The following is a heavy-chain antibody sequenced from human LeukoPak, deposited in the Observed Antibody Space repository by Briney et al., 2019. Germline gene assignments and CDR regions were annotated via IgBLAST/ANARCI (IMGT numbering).Heavy chain of an antibody. V-gene: IGHV3-74*01. CDR3: ARSNQADDY. J-gene: IGHJ4*02. CDR1: GFTFSSYW. D-gene: IGHD4-11*01. CDR2: INTGGSST. Sequence: GGSLRLSCAASGFTFSSYWMHWVRQVPGKGLVWVSRINTGGSSTTYADSVKGRFTISRDNAKNTLYLQMNSLRVEDTAVYYCARSNQADDYWGQGTMVTVSS.